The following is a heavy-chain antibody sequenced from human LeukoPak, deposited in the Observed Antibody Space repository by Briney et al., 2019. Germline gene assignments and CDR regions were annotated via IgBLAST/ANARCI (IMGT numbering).Heavy chain of an antibody. CDR2: ISGSGGST. CDR1: GFTFSSYA. Sequence: GGSLRLSCSASGFTFSSYAMSWVRQAPGKGLEWVSAISGSGGSTYYADSVKGRFTISRDNSKNTLYLQMNSLRAEDTAVYYCANPIAVAGTDFQHWGQGTLVTVSS. D-gene: IGHD6-19*01. CDR3: ANPIAVAGTDFQH. V-gene: IGHV3-23*01. J-gene: IGHJ1*01.